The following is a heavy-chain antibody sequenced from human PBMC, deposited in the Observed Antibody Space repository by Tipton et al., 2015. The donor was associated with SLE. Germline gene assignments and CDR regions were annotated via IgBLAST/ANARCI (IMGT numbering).Heavy chain of an antibody. Sequence: TLSLTCTVSSGSISSTSFSWGWIRQPPGKGLEGIGTSYYTGSTYYNPSLKSRVTISLDTSKNQFSLKLSAVTAADTAVFYCARHRYSTSMQVDYWGQGTLVTVSS. V-gene: IGHV4-39*07. CDR2: SYYTGST. CDR3: ARHRYSTSMQVDY. D-gene: IGHD2/OR15-2a*01. J-gene: IGHJ4*02. CDR1: SGSISSTSFS.